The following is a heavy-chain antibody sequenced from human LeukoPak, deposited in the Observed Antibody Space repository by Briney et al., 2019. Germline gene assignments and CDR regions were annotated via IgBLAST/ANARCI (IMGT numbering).Heavy chain of an antibody. V-gene: IGHV4-4*07. D-gene: IGHD6-19*01. CDR2: IYTSGNT. CDR3: ARLGSSGSAQYFQD. Sequence: PSETLSLTCTVSGDPISSYYWSWIRQPAGKGLEWIGRIYTSGNTNYNSSLKRRLTMSEETSKNQFSLKLSSVTAADTAVYYCARLGSSGSAQYFQDWGQGTLVTVSS. J-gene: IGHJ1*01. CDR1: GDPISSYY.